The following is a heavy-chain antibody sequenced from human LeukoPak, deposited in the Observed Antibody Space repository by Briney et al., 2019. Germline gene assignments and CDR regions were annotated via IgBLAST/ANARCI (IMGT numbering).Heavy chain of an antibody. CDR2: IIPIFGTA. J-gene: IGHJ4*02. CDR3: ARGRSIAAAVIGY. D-gene: IGHD6-13*01. CDR1: GGTFSSYA. V-gene: IGHV1-69*13. Sequence: GASVKVSCKASGGTFSSYAISWVRQAPGQGLEWMGGIIPIFGTANYAQKFQGRVTITADESTSTAYMELSSLRSEDTAVYYCARGRSIAAAVIGYWGQGTLVTVSS.